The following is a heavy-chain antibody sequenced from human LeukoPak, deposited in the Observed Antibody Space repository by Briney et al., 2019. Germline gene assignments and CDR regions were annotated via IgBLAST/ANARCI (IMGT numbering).Heavy chain of an antibody. D-gene: IGHD2-15*01. Sequence: SETLSLTCTVSGGSISSYYWSWIRQPPGKGLEWIGYIYYSGSTNYNPPLKSRVTISVDTSKNQFSLKLSSVTAADTAVYYCARATRIRGVDYWGQGTLVTVSS. CDR2: IYYSGST. CDR3: ARATRIRGVDY. CDR1: GGSISSYY. J-gene: IGHJ4*02. V-gene: IGHV4-59*01.